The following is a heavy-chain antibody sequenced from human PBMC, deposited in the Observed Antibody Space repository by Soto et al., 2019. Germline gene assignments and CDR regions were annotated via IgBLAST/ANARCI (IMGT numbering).Heavy chain of an antibody. Sequence: GASVKVSCKPSGYTFTSYGVTWVRQAPGQGLEWMGWISGYNGHTKYAQKLQGRVTMTTDTSTSTAYMELRSLRSDDTAVYYCARDVDTAYWSYGMDVWGQGTTVTVSS. CDR1: GYTFTSYG. V-gene: IGHV1-18*01. J-gene: IGHJ6*02. D-gene: IGHD5-18*01. CDR3: ARDVDTAYWSYGMDV. CDR2: ISGYNGHT.